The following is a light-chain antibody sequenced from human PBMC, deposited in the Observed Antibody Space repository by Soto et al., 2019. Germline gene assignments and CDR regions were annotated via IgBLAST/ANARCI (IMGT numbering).Light chain of an antibody. V-gene: IGLV2-23*02. CDR1: SSDVGSYNL. J-gene: IGLJ1*01. CDR2: VVS. CDR3: CSYASSGTPYV. Sequence: QSALTQPASVSGSPGQSITISCTGTSSDVGSYNLVSWYQHHPGKAPKLMIYVVSKRPSGVSNRFSGSKSGNTASLTISGLHAEDEADYYCCSYASSGTPYVFGTGTKLTVL.